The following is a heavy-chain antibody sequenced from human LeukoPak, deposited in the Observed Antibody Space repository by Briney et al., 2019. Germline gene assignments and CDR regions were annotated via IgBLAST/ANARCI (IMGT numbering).Heavy chain of an antibody. Sequence: GGSLRLSCAASGFTYSSYAMSWVRQAPGKGLEWVSAISGSGGSTYYADSVKGRFTISRDNSKNTLYLQMNSLRAEDTAVYYCAKWYLGAIAGMDVWGQGTTVTVSS. J-gene: IGHJ6*02. CDR1: GFTYSSYA. CDR2: ISGSGGST. D-gene: IGHD6-13*01. V-gene: IGHV3-23*01. CDR3: AKWYLGAIAGMDV.